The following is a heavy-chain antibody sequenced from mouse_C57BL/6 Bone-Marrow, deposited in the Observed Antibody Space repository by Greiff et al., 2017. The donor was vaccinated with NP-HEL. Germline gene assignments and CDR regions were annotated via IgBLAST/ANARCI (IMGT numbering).Heavy chain of an antibody. D-gene: IGHD1-1*01. CDR3: RVAKGFAD. J-gene: IGHJ3*01. CDR2: IDPETGGT. V-gene: IGHV1-15*01. CDR1: GYTFTDYE. Sequence: QVQLQQSGAELVRPGASVTLSCKASGYTFTDYEMHWVKQTPVHGLEWIGAIDPETGGTAYNQKFKGKAILTADTSSSTSYMELRSLTSEDSAVYYCRVAKGFADWGQGTLVTVSA.